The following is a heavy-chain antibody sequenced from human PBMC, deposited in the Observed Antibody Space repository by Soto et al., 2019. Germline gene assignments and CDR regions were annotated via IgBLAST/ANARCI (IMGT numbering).Heavy chain of an antibody. Sequence: QVQLVESGGGVVQPGRSLRLSCAASGFTFSSYGMHWVRQAPGKGLEWVAVISYDGSNKYYADSVKGRFTITRDNSKNTLYMKMNSLRAEDTAVYYCAKGGSRHFDYWGQGTLVTVSS. D-gene: IGHD5-12*01. CDR2: ISYDGSNK. V-gene: IGHV3-30*18. CDR1: GFTFSSYG. CDR3: AKGGSRHFDY. J-gene: IGHJ4*02.